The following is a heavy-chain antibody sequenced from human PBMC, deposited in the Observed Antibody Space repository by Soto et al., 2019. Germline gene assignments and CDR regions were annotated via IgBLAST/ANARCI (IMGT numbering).Heavy chain of an antibody. Sequence: QITLKESGPTLVNPTQTLTLTCTFSGFSLSTSGVGVGWIRQPPGKALEWLALIYWDDDKRYSPSLKSRLTITKDTTKNQVVLTMTNMDPVNTATYYCAHSDYDYIWGSYRFGYWCQGTLVTVSS. J-gene: IGHJ4*02. CDR3: AHSDYDYIWGSYRFGY. D-gene: IGHD3-16*02. CDR2: IYWDDDK. V-gene: IGHV2-5*02. CDR1: GFSLSTSGVG.